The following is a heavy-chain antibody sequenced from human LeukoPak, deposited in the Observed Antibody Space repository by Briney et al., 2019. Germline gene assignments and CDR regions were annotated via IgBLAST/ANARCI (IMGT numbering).Heavy chain of an antibody. CDR2: INPTSGGT. CDR1: GYTFTGYY. CDR3: ARGDPYCSGGNCYFDY. D-gene: IGHD2-15*01. J-gene: IGHJ4*02. Sequence: ASGRVSCKASGYTFTGYYIHWVRQAPGQGLEWMGWINPTSGGTNYVQKFQGRVTMTRDTSISTAYMEVSSLRCDDTAVYYCARGDPYCSGGNCYFDYWGRGTLVTVSS. V-gene: IGHV1-2*02.